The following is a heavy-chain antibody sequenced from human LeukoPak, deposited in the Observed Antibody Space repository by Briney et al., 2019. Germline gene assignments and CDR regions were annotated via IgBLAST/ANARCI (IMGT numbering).Heavy chain of an antibody. Sequence: GASVTVSCKASGGTFSSYAISWVRQAPGQGLEWMGRIIPILGIANYAQKFQGRVTITADKSTSTAYMELSSLRSEDTAVYYCARDSPSSSWGQGTLVTVSS. V-gene: IGHV1-69*04. CDR3: ARDSPSSS. J-gene: IGHJ5*02. D-gene: IGHD2-2*01. CDR2: IIPILGIA. CDR1: GGTFSSYA.